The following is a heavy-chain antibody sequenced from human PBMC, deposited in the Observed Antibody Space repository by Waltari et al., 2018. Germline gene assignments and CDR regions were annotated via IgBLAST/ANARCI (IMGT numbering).Heavy chain of an antibody. V-gene: IGHV4-4*02. CDR3: ARDRGRGLYLDT. CDR2: VLGSGRT. CDR1: GDSIRKNR. D-gene: IGHD2-15*01. J-gene: IGHJ4*02. Sequence: QLQLQESGHGLVQPSGTPSLICAVSGDSIRKNRWSWVRQSPGKGREWIGQVLGSGRTNYNPSFASRVTISLDTSTYQFALKMTSATAADTALYYCARDRGRGLYLDTWGQGTLVTVSP.